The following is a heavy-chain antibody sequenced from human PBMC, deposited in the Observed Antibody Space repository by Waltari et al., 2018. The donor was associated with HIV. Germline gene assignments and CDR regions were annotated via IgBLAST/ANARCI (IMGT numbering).Heavy chain of an antibody. D-gene: IGHD6-13*01. CDR1: GYTFTSPG. CDR3: ARVRSSSWSPWYIDY. J-gene: IGHJ4*02. Sequence: QVKLVQSGAEVKQPGASVKASGQAVGYTFTSPGISWVRQAPGQGLEWMGWISSYNGHTNYAQKLQGRVTMTTDTSTNTAYMELRSLRSDDTAVYYCARVRSSSWSPWYIDYWGQGTPVTVSS. V-gene: IGHV1-18*01. CDR2: ISSYNGHT.